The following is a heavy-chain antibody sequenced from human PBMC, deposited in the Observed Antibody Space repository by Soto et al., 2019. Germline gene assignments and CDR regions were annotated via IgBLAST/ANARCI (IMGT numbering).Heavy chain of an antibody. Sequence: KSSETLSLTCTVSGGSISIGGYYWSCIRQHPGKGLEWIGYIYYSGSTYYNPSLKSRVTISVDTSKNQFSLKLSSVTAADTAVYYCARNYDILPLDVWGQGTTVTVSS. CDR3: ARNYDILPLDV. V-gene: IGHV4-31*03. D-gene: IGHD3-9*01. CDR1: GGSISIGGYY. J-gene: IGHJ6*02. CDR2: IYYSGST.